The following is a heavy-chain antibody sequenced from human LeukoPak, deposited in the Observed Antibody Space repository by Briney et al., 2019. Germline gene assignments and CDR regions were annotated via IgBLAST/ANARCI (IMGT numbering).Heavy chain of an antibody. CDR3: ARVITKGGFDY. CDR2: IKQDGSEK. Sequence: GGSPRLSCAASGFIFNFYWMSWVRQAPEKGLEWVASIKQDGSEKYYVDSVKGRFTISRDNPKNSLYLQMNSLRAEDTAVYYCARVITKGGFDYWGQGALVTVSS. D-gene: IGHD2-15*01. J-gene: IGHJ4*02. V-gene: IGHV3-7*01. CDR1: GFIFNFYW.